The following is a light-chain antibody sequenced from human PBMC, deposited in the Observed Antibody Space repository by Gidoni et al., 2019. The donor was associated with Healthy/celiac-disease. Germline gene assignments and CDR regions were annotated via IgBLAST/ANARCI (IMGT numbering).Light chain of an antibody. CDR1: SSDVGSYNL. V-gene: IGLV2-23*01. Sequence: QSALTHPASVSGSAGQSITISCTGTSSDVGSYNLVSLYQQHPGKAPKLMIDEGSKRPSGVANRFSGSKSGNTASLTIAGLQAEDEADYYCCSYAGSSTYVFGTGTKVTVL. CDR2: EGS. CDR3: CSYAGSSTYV. J-gene: IGLJ1*01.